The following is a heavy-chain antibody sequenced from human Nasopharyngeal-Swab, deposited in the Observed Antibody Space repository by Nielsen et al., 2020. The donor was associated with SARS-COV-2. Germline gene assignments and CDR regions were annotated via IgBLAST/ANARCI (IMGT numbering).Heavy chain of an antibody. CDR2: LYSGGST. CDR3: ARVRHESSGYFYGMDV. CDR1: GFTVSSNY. V-gene: IGHV3-53*04. Sequence: GGSLRLSCAASGFTVSSNYMTWVRQAPGKGLEWVSVLYSGGSTYYADSVKGRFTISRHNSKNTLYLQVNSLRAEDTAVYYCARVRHESSGYFYGMDVWGQGTTVTVSS. D-gene: IGHD3-22*01. J-gene: IGHJ6*02.